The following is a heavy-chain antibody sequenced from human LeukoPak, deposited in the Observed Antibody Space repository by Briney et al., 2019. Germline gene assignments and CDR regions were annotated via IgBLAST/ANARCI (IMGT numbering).Heavy chain of an antibody. Sequence: PGGSLRLSCAASGFTFSSYGMHWVRQAPGKGLMWVSSSSSSSSYIYYADSVKGRFTISRDNAKNSLYLQMNSLRAEDTAVYYCARAHNWKYGTFDYWGQGTLVTVSS. CDR3: ARAHNWKYGTFDY. CDR1: GFTFSSYG. D-gene: IGHD1-7*01. CDR2: SSSSSSYI. J-gene: IGHJ4*02. V-gene: IGHV3-21*01.